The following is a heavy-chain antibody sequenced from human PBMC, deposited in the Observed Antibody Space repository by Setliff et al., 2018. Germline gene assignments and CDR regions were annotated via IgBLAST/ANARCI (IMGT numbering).Heavy chain of an antibody. J-gene: IGHJ4*02. Sequence: PGGSLRLSCAASGFTFRTSAMNWVRQAPGKGLEWVAYINVNVDSTYYADSVKGRVYISRDDAKGTVYLQMNRLRAEDTAVYYCARDNWVDSVMVTEKGEYWGQGTPVTVSS. D-gene: IGHD5-18*01. V-gene: IGHV3-48*01. CDR3: ARDNWVDSVMVTEKGEY. CDR1: GFTFRTSA. CDR2: INVNVDST.